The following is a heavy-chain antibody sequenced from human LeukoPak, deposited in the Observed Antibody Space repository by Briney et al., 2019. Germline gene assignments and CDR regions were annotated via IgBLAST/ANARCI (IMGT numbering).Heavy chain of an antibody. D-gene: IGHD3-16*02. J-gene: IGHJ4*02. CDR2: INPSGGST. CDR3: ARGMGYDYVWGSYRPSDY. Sequence: GESLKISCKGSGYSFTSYWIGWVRQAPGQGLEWMGIINPSGGSTSYAQKFQGRVTMTRDTSTSTVYMELSSLRSEDTAVYYCARGMGYDYVWGSYRPSDYWGQGTLVTVSS. CDR1: GYSFTSYW. V-gene: IGHV1-46*01.